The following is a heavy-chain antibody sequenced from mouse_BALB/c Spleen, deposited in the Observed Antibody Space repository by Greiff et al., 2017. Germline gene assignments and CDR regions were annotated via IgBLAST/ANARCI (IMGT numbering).Heavy chain of an antibody. CDR3: ARTLYGRALDY. Sequence: VQLQQSGPGLVQPSQSLSITCTVSGFSLTSYGVHWVRQSPGKGLEWLGVIWSGGSTDYNAAFISRLSISKDNSKSQVFFKMNSLQANDTAIYYCARTLYGRALDYWGQGTTLTVSS. CDR1: GFSLTSYG. J-gene: IGHJ2*01. CDR2: IWSGGST. V-gene: IGHV2-2*02. D-gene: IGHD1-1*01.